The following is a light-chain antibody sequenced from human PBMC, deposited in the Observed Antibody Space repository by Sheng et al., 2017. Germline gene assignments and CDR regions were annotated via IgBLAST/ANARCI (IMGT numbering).Light chain of an antibody. Sequence: EIVMTQSPVTLSVSPGERATLSCRASQSVSSNLAWYQQKPGQAPRLLIYTASTRATGIPARFSGSGSGTEFTLTISGLQSEDFAVYYCQQYNDWRSLTFVGGTKVEIK. CDR2: TAS. CDR1: QSVSSN. V-gene: IGKV3-15*01. CDR3: QQYNDWRSLT. J-gene: IGKJ4*01.